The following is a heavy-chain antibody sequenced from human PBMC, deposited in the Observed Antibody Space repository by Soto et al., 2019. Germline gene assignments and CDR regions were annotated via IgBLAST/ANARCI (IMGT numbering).Heavy chain of an antibody. V-gene: IGHV1-69*08. CDR1: GGTFSTYT. CDR2: IIPIIATI. Sequence: QVQLVQSGAEVKKPGSSVKVSCKASGGTFSTYTITWVRQAPGQGLEWMGRIIPIIATINYAQKFQGRVAITADKFTGTAYMELTRLRSDDTAVYYCAGDPDSHYNDSHASSYPWGQGTLVTVSS. J-gene: IGHJ5*02. D-gene: IGHD3-22*01. CDR3: AGDPDSHYNDSHASSYP.